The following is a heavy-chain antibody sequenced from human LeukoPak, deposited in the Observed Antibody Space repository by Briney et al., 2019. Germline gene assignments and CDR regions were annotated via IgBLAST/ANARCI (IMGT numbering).Heavy chain of an antibody. CDR3: AKQLYSNGYRWFDP. CDR2: ISDAGDTT. J-gene: IGHJ5*02. V-gene: IGHV3-23*01. CDR1: GVTLSSFA. Sequence: GGSLRLSCAASGVTLSSFAMSWARQAPGKGLEWVSSISDAGDTTRHADSVKGRFTISRDNSKNTLYLQMSSLSAADTAVYYCAKQLYSNGYRWFDPWGQGTLVTVSS. D-gene: IGHD3-22*01.